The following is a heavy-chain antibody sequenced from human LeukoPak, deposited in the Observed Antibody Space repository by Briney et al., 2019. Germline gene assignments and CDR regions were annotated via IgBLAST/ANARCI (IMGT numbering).Heavy chain of an antibody. CDR3: ARGHIVVVTAIPAAVDY. D-gene: IGHD2-21*02. CDR1: GFTFSSYA. J-gene: IGHJ4*02. V-gene: IGHV3-30-3*01. Sequence: GGSLRLSCAASGFTFSSYAMHWVRQAPGKGLEWVAVISYDGSNKYYADSVKGRFTISRDNSKNTLYLQMNSLRAEDTAVYYCARGHIVVVTAIPAAVDYWGQGTLVTVSS. CDR2: ISYDGSNK.